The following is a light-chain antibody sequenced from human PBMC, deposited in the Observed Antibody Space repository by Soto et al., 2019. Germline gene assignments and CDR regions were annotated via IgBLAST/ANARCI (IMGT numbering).Light chain of an antibody. CDR2: GAS. CDR1: QRVSSN. Sequence: EIVMTQSPATLSVSPGERATVSCRASQRVSSNLAWYQQKPGQAPRLLIYGASTRATGIPARFSGSGSGTDFTLTINRLEPEDFALYYCQQYGSSPPTFGQGTKVAIK. CDR3: QQYGSSPPT. J-gene: IGKJ1*01. V-gene: IGKV3-15*01.